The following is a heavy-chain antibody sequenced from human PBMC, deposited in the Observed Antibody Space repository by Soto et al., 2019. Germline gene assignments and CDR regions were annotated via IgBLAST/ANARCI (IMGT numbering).Heavy chain of an antibody. CDR2: IYKSGTT. CDR1: GGSISSYY. CDR3: ARLLWSRGDWFDP. Sequence: QVQLQESGPGLVKPSETLSLTCTVSGGSISSYYWSWIRQPPGKGLEWIGYIYKSGTTNYNPPLKSRVTISVATSKNQFSLKLSSVTAADTAVYYCARLLWSRGDWFDPWGQGTLVTVSS. V-gene: IGHV4-59*08. D-gene: IGHD3-10*01. J-gene: IGHJ5*02.